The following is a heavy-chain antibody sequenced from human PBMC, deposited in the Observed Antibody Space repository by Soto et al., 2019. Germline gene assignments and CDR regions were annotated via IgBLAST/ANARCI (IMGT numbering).Heavy chain of an antibody. J-gene: IGHJ4*02. CDR3: ARAKSDYQTFDH. CDR2: IYYSGST. Sequence: SETLSLTCTVSGDSMSSYYWSWIRQPPGKGLEWIGYIYYSGSTTYNPSLRSRVTMSVDTSKNQFSLRLSSVTAADTAVYYCARAKSDYQTFDHWGQGSQVTVSS. V-gene: IGHV4-59*01. D-gene: IGHD4-17*01. CDR1: GDSMSSYY.